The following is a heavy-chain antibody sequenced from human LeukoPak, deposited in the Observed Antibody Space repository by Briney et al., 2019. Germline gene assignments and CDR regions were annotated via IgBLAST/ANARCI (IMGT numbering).Heavy chain of an antibody. D-gene: IGHD3-3*01. CDR3: ARDTTAFRFRNWFDP. CDR2: IIPIFGTA. Sequence: ASVKVSCKASGGTFSSYAISWVRQAPGQGLEWMGGIIPIFGTANYAQKFQGRVTITADESTSTAYMELSSLRSEDTAVYYCARDTTAFRFRNWFDPWGQGTLVTVSS. V-gene: IGHV1-69*13. CDR1: GGTFSSYA. J-gene: IGHJ5*02.